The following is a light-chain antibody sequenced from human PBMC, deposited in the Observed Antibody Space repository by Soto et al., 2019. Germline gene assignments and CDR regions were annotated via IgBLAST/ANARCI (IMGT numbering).Light chain of an antibody. CDR2: GAS. V-gene: IGKV3-15*01. Sequence: EIVMTQSPATLSVSPGERATLSCRASQSVSSNLAWYQQKPGQAPRLLIYGASTMATGIPARFSGSGSGTAFTLTISSLQSEDFAVYYWQQNNNWPTFGQGTKVEIK. J-gene: IGKJ1*01. CDR3: QQNNNWPT. CDR1: QSVSSN.